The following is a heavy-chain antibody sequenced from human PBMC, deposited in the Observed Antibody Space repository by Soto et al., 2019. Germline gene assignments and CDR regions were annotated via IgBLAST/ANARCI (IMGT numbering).Heavy chain of an antibody. V-gene: IGHV5-51*01. CDR2: IYPGDSDT. Sequence: PGESLKISCKGSGYSFTSHWIGWVRQMPGKGLEWMGIIYPGDSDTRYSPSFRGQVTISADKSISTAYLQWSSLKASDTAMYYCARRAATWSTSMVTSYFDYWGQGTLVTVSS. CDR1: GYSFTSHW. CDR3: ARRAATWSTSMVTSYFDY. J-gene: IGHJ4*02. D-gene: IGHD5-18*01.